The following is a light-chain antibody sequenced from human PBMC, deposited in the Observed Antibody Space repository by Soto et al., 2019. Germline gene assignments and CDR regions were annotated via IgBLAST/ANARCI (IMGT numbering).Light chain of an antibody. CDR1: QSVSSY. CDR2: DAS. V-gene: IGKV3-11*01. Sequence: EIVLTQSPATLSLSPGERTNLVCRASQSVSSYLAWYQQKPGQAPRLLIYDASNRATGIPARFSGSGSGTDFTLTISSLEPEDFAVYYCQQRKNWQVTFGQGTRLEI. J-gene: IGKJ5*01. CDR3: QQRKNWQVT.